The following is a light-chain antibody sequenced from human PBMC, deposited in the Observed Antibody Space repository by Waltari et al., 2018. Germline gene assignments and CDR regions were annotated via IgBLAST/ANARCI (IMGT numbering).Light chain of an antibody. J-gene: IGKJ1*01. Sequence: IQMTQSPSTLSASVGDIVTITCLASQSITNWLAWYQQKPGKAPKLLIYKASNLESGVPSRFSGSGSGTEFTLTISSLQPDDFATYYCQQYDNYWTFGQGTKVEIK. CDR3: QQYDNYWT. CDR1: QSITNW. V-gene: IGKV1-5*03. CDR2: KAS.